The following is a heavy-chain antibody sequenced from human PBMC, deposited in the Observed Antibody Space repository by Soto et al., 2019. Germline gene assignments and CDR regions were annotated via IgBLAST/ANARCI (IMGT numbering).Heavy chain of an antibody. D-gene: IGHD2-21*01. Sequence: EVQLLESGGGLVQPGGSLRLSCAASGFTFRIYAMSWVRQAPGKGLEWVSASNGAGDDTYYADSVKGRFTISRDNSKKKLYLQRNSLRAEAAAVYVCARGRRGDHDYWGQGTLVTVSS. CDR1: GFTFRIYA. CDR3: ARGRRGDHDY. CDR2: SNGAGDDT. V-gene: IGHV3-23*01. J-gene: IGHJ4*02.